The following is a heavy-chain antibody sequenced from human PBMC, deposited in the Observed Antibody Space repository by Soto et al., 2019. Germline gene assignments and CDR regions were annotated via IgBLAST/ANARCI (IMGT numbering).Heavy chain of an antibody. CDR1: GYTFTSYH. D-gene: IGHD4-17*01. CDR3: ARGLGGDYDFTYYSMDV. V-gene: IGHV1-46*03. J-gene: IGHJ6*03. CDR2: INPSGGGT. Sequence: QVQLVQSGAEVKKPGASLKVSCKASGYTFTSYHMHCVRQAPGQGLEWMGIINPSGGGTSYAQMFQGRVTMSRDSSTSTVYMELSRLRSEDTAVYYCARGLGGDYDFTYYSMDVWGTGTPVTVSS.